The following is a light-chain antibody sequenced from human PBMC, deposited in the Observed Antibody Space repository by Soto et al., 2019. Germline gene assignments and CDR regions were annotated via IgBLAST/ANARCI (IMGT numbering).Light chain of an antibody. CDR3: QQYNSDSLLT. CDR1: QSIKNW. CDR2: KAS. Sequence: DIQMTQSPSTLSASVGDRVTITCRASQSIKNWLAWYQQKPGKPPKLLISKASNLVSGVPSRFSGSGSETEFTLTISSLQPDDVATYYCQQYNSDSLLTCAGGTRVDIK. V-gene: IGKV1-5*03. J-gene: IGKJ4*02.